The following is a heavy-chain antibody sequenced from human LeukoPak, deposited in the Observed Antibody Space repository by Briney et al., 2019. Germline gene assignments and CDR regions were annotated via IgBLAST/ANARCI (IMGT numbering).Heavy chain of an antibody. J-gene: IGHJ4*02. CDR1: GFTFSSYA. D-gene: IGHD5-12*01. CDR3: AKPLSGYDSFDY. CDR2: ISGSGGST. Sequence: GSLRLSCAASGFTFSSYAMSWVRQAPGKGLEWVSAISGSGGSTYYADSVKGRLTISRDNSKNTLYLQMNSLRAEDTAVYYCAKPLSGYDSFDYWGQGTLVTVSS. V-gene: IGHV3-23*01.